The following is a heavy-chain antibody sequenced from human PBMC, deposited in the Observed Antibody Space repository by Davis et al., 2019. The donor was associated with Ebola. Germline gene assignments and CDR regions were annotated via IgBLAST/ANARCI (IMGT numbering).Heavy chain of an antibody. CDR1: GFTLSTNG. CDR2: IKTDGST. J-gene: IGHJ4*02. D-gene: IGHD1-7*01. Sequence: PGGSLRLSCVASGFTLSTNGMSWVRQGPGKGLEWVSSIKTDGSTYYTDSVKGRFAVSRDNSKNTLYLHMNSLRVEDTAVYYCAKRWELHYFDYWGQGALVAVSS. CDR3: AKRWELHYFDY. V-gene: IGHV3-23*01.